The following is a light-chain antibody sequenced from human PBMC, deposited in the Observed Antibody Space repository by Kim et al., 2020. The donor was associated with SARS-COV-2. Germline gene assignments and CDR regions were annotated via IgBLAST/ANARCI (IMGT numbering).Light chain of an antibody. CDR1: TGTVTTTHF. Sequence: PGGTVTLTCASSTGTVTTTHFPYWFQQRHGQAPRTLIYDTNNKHSWTPARFSGSLLGGKAALTLSGAQPEDEADYYCLLSYRGLVVFGGGTQLTVL. CDR3: LLSYRGLVV. CDR2: DTN. J-gene: IGLJ3*02. V-gene: IGLV7-46*01.